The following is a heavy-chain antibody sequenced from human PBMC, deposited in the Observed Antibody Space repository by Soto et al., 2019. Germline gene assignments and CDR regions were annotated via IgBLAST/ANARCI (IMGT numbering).Heavy chain of an antibody. J-gene: IGHJ4*02. CDR2: IYYSGGT. Sequence: SETLSLTCTVSGGSISRSSYYWGWIRQPPGKGLEWIGSIYYSGGTYYNPSLKSRVTISVDTSKNQFSLKLSSVTAADTAVYYCARHLSSSFNYFDYWGQGTLVTVSS. CDR1: GGSISRSSYY. D-gene: IGHD6-13*01. V-gene: IGHV4-39*01. CDR3: ARHLSSSFNYFDY.